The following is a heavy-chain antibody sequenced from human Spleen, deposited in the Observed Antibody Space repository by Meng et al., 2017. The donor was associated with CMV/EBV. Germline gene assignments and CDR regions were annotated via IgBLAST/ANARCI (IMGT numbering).Heavy chain of an antibody. Sequence: ASVKVSCKASGYRFTDYYMHWVRQAPGQGLEWMGWLNPNTGVTIYAQKFQGRVTVTRDTSISTVYMEVSRLKSDDTAIYYCARDFTATNWLDPWGQGTLVTVSS. CDR1: GYRFTDYY. J-gene: IGHJ5*02. CDR2: LNPNTGVT. D-gene: IGHD2-21*02. V-gene: IGHV1-2*02. CDR3: ARDFTATNWLDP.